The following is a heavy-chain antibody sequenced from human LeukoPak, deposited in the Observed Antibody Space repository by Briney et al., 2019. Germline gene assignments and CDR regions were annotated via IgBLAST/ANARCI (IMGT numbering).Heavy chain of an antibody. J-gene: IGHJ6*03. Sequence: SETLSLTCTVSGGSISSSSYYWGWIRQPPGKGLEWIGSIYYSGSTYYNPSLKSRVTISVDTSKNQFSLKLSSVTAADTAVYYCARDWGVSARPGYMDVWGKGATVTVSS. D-gene: IGHD6-6*01. V-gene: IGHV4-39*07. CDR2: IYYSGST. CDR1: GGSISSSSYY. CDR3: ARDWGVSARPGYMDV.